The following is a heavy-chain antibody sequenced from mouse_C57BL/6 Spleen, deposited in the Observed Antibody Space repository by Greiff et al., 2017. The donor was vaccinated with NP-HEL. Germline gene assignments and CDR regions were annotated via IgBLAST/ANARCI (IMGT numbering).Heavy chain of an antibody. CDR1: GYTFTSYW. V-gene: IGHV1-74*01. CDR2: IHPSASAT. D-gene: IGHD1-1*02. Sequence: QVQLQQPGAELVKPGASVKVSCKASGYTFTSYWMHWVQQRPGQGLEWIGRIHPSASATNYHPQFTGPATLTVDKSSRTAYMQLSSLTSESSAVYYCAISECGSYTMDYWGQGTSVTVSS. J-gene: IGHJ4*01. CDR3: AISECGSYTMDY.